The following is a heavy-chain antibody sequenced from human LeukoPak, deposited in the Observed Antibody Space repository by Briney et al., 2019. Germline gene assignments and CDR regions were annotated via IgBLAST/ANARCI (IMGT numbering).Heavy chain of an antibody. Sequence: GGSLRLSCVLSGFTLNVYYMSCIRPAPGKGVEWLLYFYIGGTHTHYPHSVKGRFTISRDKAEKPLYFEMNNLSAEDTAVYYCGRDAAWFDTWGRGVLATVSS. CDR3: GRDAAWFDT. J-gene: IGHJ5*02. CDR1: GFTLNVYY. CDR2: FYIGGTHT. V-gene: IGHV3-11*01.